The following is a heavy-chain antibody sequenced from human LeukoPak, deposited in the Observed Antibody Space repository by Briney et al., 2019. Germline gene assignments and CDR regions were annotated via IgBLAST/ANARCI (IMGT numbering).Heavy chain of an antibody. D-gene: IGHD2-21*02. CDR1: GYTFTSYD. CDR3: ASVLYCGADCYSGRYFFDY. V-gene: IGHV1-46*01. Sequence: ASVKVSCKASGYTFTSYDMHWVRQAPGQGLEWMGIINPSGDSTSYAQKFQGRVTMTRDTSTSTVYMELSSLRSEDTAVYYCASVLYCGADCYSGRYFFDYWGQGTLVTVYS. J-gene: IGHJ4*02. CDR2: INPSGDST.